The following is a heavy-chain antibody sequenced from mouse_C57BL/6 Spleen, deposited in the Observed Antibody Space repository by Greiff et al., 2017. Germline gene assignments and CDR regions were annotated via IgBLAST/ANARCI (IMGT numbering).Heavy chain of an antibody. Sequence: QVQLKQPGAELVKPGASVKLSCKASGYTFTSYWMHWVKQRPGQGLAWIGMIHPNSGSTNYNEKFKSKATLTVDKSSSTAYMQLSSLTSEDSAVYYCARPITPSGAMDYWGQGTSVTVSS. CDR2: IHPNSGST. J-gene: IGHJ4*01. CDR3: ARPITPSGAMDY. D-gene: IGHD1-1*01. V-gene: IGHV1-64*01. CDR1: GYTFTSYW.